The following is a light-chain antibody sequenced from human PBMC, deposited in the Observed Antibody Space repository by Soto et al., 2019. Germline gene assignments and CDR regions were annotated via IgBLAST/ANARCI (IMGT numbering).Light chain of an antibody. CDR3: QQRSTWPLT. V-gene: IGKV3-11*01. Sequence: EIVLTQSPATLSLSPGERASLSCRASQSVGTYLAWYQQKPGQAPRLLIYDASSRAVGVAPRFRGSGSGTDFTLTIAYVEHEDFAVYYCQQRSTWPLTFGGGTRVEF. CDR2: DAS. CDR1: QSVGTY. J-gene: IGKJ4*01.